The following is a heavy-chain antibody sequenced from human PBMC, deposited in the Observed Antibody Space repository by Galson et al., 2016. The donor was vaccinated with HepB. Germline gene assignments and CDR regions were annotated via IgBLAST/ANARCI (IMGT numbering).Heavy chain of an antibody. V-gene: IGHV3-23*01. J-gene: IGHJ5*02. CDR1: GFTFSDSP. Sequence: SLRLSCAASGFTFSDSPMSWVRQAPGKGLDWVSSTSASGGNTYYPDSVKGRFTISRDNSKNTLYLQMNSLRAEDAAVYYGAGVPRGGERFDPWGQGTLVTVSS. CDR3: AGVPRGGERFDP. D-gene: IGHD3-10*01. CDR2: TSASGGNT.